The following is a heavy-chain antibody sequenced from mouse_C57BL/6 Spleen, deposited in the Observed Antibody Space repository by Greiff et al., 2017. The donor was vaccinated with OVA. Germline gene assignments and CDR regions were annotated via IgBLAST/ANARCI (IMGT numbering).Heavy chain of an antibody. D-gene: IGHD2-4*01. V-gene: IGHV5-17*01. CDR1: GFTFSDYG. CDR2: ISSGSSTI. CDR3: ARGGDYDGWYFDV. Sequence: EVHLVESGGGLVKPGGSLKLSCAASGFTFSDYGMHWVRQAPEKGLEWVAYISSGSSTIYYADTVKGRFTISRDNAKNTLFLQMTSLRSEDTAMYYCARGGDYDGWYFDVWGTGTTVTVSS. J-gene: IGHJ1*03.